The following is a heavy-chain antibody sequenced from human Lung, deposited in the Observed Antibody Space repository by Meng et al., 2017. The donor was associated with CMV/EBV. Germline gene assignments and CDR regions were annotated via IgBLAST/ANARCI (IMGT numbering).Heavy chain of an antibody. V-gene: IGHV1-3*01. CDR3: ASERWGSGYLDL. Sequence: QVQLVQSGAEVKKPGDSVQVSCKASGHPFSNYAMHWVRQAHGQRPEWMGLVNAGNGNTRYSQKFQGRVTISRDTSASTVYMELSSLTSEDTAVYYGASERWGSGYLDLWGRGSLVTVSS. D-gene: IGHD4-23*01. CDR2: VNAGNGNT. CDR1: GHPFSNYA. J-gene: IGHJ2*01.